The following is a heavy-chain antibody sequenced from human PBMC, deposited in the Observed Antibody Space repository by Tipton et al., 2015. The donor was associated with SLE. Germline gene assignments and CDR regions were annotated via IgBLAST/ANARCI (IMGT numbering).Heavy chain of an antibody. Sequence: QLVQSGAEVKKPGASVKISCKTSGFAFNNYYIHWVRQAPGQRPEGIGIINPSDGNTSHAQKLQGRFTSTTDTFTSTVDMEMSSLRAKDACVYYCARDLVGSAACFDYCGRGTLVTVSS. V-gene: IGHV1-46*02. J-gene: IGHJ4*02. CDR2: INPSDGNT. D-gene: IGHD6-13*01. CDR3: ARDLVGSAACFDY. CDR1: GFAFNNYY.